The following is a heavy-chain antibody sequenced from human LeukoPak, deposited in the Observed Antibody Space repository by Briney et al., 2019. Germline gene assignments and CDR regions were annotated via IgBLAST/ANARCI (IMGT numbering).Heavy chain of an antibody. CDR2: IKQDGSAK. CDR3: VRDSSGRTHDAFDI. D-gene: IGHD3-22*01. CDR1: EFAFSRYW. V-gene: IGHV3-7*05. Sequence: GGSLRLSCAASEFAFSRYWMGWVRQAPGKGLEWVAHIKQDGSAKYYVDSVKGRFTISRDNAKNSLYLQMSSLRADDTAVFYCVRDSSGRTHDAFDIWGLGTMVTVSS. J-gene: IGHJ3*02.